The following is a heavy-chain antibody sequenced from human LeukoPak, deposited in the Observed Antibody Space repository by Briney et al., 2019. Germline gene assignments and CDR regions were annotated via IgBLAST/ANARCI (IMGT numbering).Heavy chain of an antibody. V-gene: IGHV3-23*01. J-gene: IGHJ4*02. CDR2: ISGSGGST. CDR3: ANRRVYYYDSSGYYEDYYFDY. D-gene: IGHD3-22*01. CDR1: GFTFSSYA. Sequence: GRSLRLSCAASGFTFSSYAMSWVRQAPGKGLEWVSAISGSGGSTYYADSVKGRFTISRDNSKNTLYLQMNSLRAEDTAVYYCANRRVYYYDSSGYYEDYYFDYWGQGTLVTVSS.